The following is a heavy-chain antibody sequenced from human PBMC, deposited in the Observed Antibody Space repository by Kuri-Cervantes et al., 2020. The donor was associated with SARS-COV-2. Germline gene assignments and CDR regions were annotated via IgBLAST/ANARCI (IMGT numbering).Heavy chain of an antibody. CDR3: AKVPISETKYFQH. CDR2: ISSSSTI. J-gene: IGHJ1*01. Sequence: GGSLRLSCAASGFTFSSYSVNWVRQAPGKGLEWVSYISSSSTIYYADSVKGRFTISRDNAKNSLYLQMNSLRAEDTAVYYCAKVPISETKYFQHWGQGTLVTVSS. V-gene: IGHV3-48*01. CDR1: GFTFSSYS. D-gene: IGHD1-1*01.